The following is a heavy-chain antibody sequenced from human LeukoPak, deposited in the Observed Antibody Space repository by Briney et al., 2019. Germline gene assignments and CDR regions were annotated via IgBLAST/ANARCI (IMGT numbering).Heavy chain of an antibody. CDR3: AHRPHYYNSSGPFDY. Sequence: SGPTLVKPTQTLTLTCTFSGFSLSTSGVGVGWIRQPPGKALEWLAIIYWDDDKRYSPSLKSRLTITKDTSKNQVVLMMTNMDPVDTGTYYCAHRPHYYNSSGPFDYWGLGTLVTVSS. D-gene: IGHD3-22*01. J-gene: IGHJ4*02. CDR2: IYWDDDK. CDR1: GFSLSTSGVG. V-gene: IGHV2-5*02.